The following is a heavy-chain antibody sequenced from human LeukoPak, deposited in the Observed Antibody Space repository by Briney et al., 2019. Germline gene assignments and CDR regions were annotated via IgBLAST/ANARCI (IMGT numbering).Heavy chain of an antibody. Sequence: ASVKVSCKASGYTFTSYGISWVRQAPGQGLEWMGWISAYNGNTNYAQTLQGRVTMTTDTSTSTAYMELRSLRSDDTAVYYCARDYSSGYFEWFDPWGQGTLVTVSS. CDR2: ISAYNGNT. CDR3: ARDYSSGYFEWFDP. CDR1: GYTFTSYG. J-gene: IGHJ5*02. V-gene: IGHV1-18*01. D-gene: IGHD3-22*01.